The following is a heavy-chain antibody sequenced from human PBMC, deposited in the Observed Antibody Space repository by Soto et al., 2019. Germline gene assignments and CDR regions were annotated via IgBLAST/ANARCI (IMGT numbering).Heavy chain of an antibody. CDR1: GYTFTNYG. Sequence: QVQLVQSGGEVAKPGASVKVSCKASGYTFTNYGINWVRQAPGLGLEWMGWINVYNGKTNYAQKFQARVTMTTDTSTTSVYMELRSLRSDDTAVYYCARGPDPTSFDYWGQGTLVIVSS. CDR2: INVYNGKT. V-gene: IGHV1-18*01. CDR3: ARGPDPTSFDY. J-gene: IGHJ4*02.